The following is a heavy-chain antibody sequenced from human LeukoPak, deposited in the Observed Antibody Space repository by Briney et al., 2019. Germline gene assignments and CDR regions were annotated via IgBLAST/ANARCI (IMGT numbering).Heavy chain of an antibody. Sequence: GGSLRLSCAASGFTFSDAWMSWVRQAPGKGLEWVSAISGSGGSTYYADSVKGRFTISRDNSKNTLYLQMNSLRAEDTAVYYCAKDKDGYNRDFDYWGQGTLVTVSS. CDR1: GFTFSDAW. J-gene: IGHJ4*02. CDR2: ISGSGGST. D-gene: IGHD5-24*01. CDR3: AKDKDGYNRDFDY. V-gene: IGHV3-23*01.